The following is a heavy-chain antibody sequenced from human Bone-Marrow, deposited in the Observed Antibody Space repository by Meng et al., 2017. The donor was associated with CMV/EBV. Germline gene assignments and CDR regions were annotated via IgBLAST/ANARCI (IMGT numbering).Heavy chain of an antibody. D-gene: IGHD1-26*01. CDR1: GFTFSSYA. V-gene: IGHV3-64*02. CDR2: ISSNGGST. J-gene: IGHJ6*02. CDR3: ARDDQVGLESYYYGMDV. Sequence: GGSLRLSCAASGFTFSSYAMHWVRQAPGKGLEYVSAISSNGGSTYYADSVKGRFTISRDNSKNTLYLQMGSLRAEDMAVYYCARDDQVGLESYYYGMDVWGQGTTVTVSS.